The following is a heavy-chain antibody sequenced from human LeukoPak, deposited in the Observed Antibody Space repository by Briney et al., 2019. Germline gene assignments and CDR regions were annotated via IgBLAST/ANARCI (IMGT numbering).Heavy chain of an antibody. D-gene: IGHD3-22*01. V-gene: IGHV3-48*01. CDR1: GFTFSSYS. J-gene: IGHJ4*02. Sequence: GGSLILSCAASGFTFSSYSMNWVRQAPGKGLEWVSYISSSSSTICYADSVKGRFTISRDNAKNSLYLQMNSLRAEDTAVYYCARRELTYYYDRRGFNYRGQGTLVTVSS. CDR3: ARRELTYYYDRRGFNY. CDR2: ISSSSSTI.